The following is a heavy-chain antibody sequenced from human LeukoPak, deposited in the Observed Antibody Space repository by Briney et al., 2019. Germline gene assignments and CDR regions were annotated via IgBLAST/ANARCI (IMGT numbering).Heavy chain of an antibody. Sequence: SQTLSLTCAISGDSVSRTDAGWNWIRQSPSRGLEWLGRTYYRSKWYYEYAISVKSRITINPDTSKNLFSLQLNFVTPEDTAVYYCARGYNDYTPSFDYWGQGILVTVSS. D-gene: IGHD4-11*01. CDR1: GDSVSRTDAG. J-gene: IGHJ4*02. CDR3: ARGYNDYTPSFDY. V-gene: IGHV6-1*01. CDR2: TYYRSKWYY.